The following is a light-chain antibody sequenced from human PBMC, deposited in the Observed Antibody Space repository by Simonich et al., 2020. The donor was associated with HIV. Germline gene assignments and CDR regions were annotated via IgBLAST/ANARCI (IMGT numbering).Light chain of an antibody. CDR1: QGISSY. J-gene: IGKJ4*01. CDR3: QQYYSYPPT. V-gene: IGKV1-8*01. Sequence: AIRMPQSPSSISASTGDRVTITCRASQGISSYLAWYQQKPGKDPKLLIYAASTLQSGVPSRFSGSGSGTDFTLTISCLQSEDFATYYCQQYYSYPPTFGGGTKVEIK. CDR2: AAS.